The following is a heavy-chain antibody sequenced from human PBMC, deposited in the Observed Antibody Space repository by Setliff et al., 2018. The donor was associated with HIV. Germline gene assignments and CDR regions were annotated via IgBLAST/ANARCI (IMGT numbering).Heavy chain of an antibody. D-gene: IGHD6-13*01. V-gene: IGHV3-15*01. CDR2: IKSKTDGGTT. CDR1: GFTFSNAW. J-gene: IGHJ5*02. CDR3: TAALQQQVVRWFDP. Sequence: GGSLRLSCAASGFTFSNAWMSWVRQAPGKGLEWVGRIKSKTDGGTTDYAAPVKGRFTISRDDSKNTLYLQMNSLKAEDTAVYYCTAALQQQVVRWFDPWGQGTMVTVSS.